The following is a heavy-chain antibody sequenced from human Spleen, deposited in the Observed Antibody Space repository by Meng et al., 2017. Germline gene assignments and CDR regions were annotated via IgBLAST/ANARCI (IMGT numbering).Heavy chain of an antibody. V-gene: IGHV3-48*03. CDR1: GFTFSSYE. D-gene: IGHD4-11*01. CDR3: ARDGYSNYVRGGMDV. J-gene: IGHJ6*02. Sequence: GGSLRLSCAASGFTFSSYEMNWVRQAPGKGLEWVSYISSSGSTIYYADSVKGRFTISRDNAKNSLYLQMNSLRAEDTAVYYCARDGYSNYVRGGMDVWGQGTTVTVSS. CDR2: ISSSGSTI.